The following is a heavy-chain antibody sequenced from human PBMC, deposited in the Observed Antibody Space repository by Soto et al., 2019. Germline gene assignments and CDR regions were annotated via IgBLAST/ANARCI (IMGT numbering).Heavy chain of an antibody. V-gene: IGHV4-30-4*01. D-gene: IGHD4-4*01. J-gene: IGHJ3*02. CDR1: GGSISSGDYY. CDR2: IYYSGST. Sequence: QVQLRESGPGLVKPSQTLSLTCTVSGGSISSGDYYWSWIRQPPGKGLEWIGYIYYSGSTYYNPSLKSRVTISVDTSKNQFSLKLSSVTAADTAVYYCARGVGYGYSNYAFDIWGQGTMVTVSS. CDR3: ARGVGYGYSNYAFDI.